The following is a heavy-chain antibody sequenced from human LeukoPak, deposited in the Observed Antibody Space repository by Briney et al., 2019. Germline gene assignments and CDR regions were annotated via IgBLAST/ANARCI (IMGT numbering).Heavy chain of an antibody. D-gene: IGHD6-13*01. CDR2: ISGSGGST. CDR3: ARVVAAAGSHTFDY. J-gene: IGHJ4*02. CDR1: GFTFSSYA. V-gene: IGHV3-23*01. Sequence: GGSLRLSCAASGFTFSSYAMSWVRQAPGKGLEWVSAISGSGGSTYYADSVKGRFTISRDNSKNTLYLQMNSLRAEDTAVYYCARVVAAAGSHTFDYWGQGTLVTVSS.